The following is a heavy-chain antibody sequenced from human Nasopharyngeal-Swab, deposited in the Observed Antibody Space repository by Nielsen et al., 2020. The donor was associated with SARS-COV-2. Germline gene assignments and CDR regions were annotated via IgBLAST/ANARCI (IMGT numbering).Heavy chain of an antibody. J-gene: IGHJ3*02. CDR3: AKDTALYLAFDI. V-gene: IGHV3-23*01. Sequence: GGSLRLSCAASGFTFSSYAMSWARQAPGKGLEWVSAISGSGGSTYYADSVKGRFTISRDNSKNTLYLQMNSLRAEDTAVYYCAKDTALYLAFDIWGQGTMITVSS. CDR2: ISGSGGST. CDR1: GFTFSSYA. D-gene: IGHD3-9*01.